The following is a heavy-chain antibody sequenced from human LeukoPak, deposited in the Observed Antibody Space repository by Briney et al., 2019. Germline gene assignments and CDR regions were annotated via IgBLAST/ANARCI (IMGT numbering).Heavy chain of an antibody. J-gene: IGHJ6*03. V-gene: IGHV1-8*01. CDR2: MNPNSGNT. D-gene: IGHD3-22*01. Sequence: GASVKVSCKASGYTFTSYDINWVRQATGQGLEWMGWMNPNSGNTGYAQKFQGRVTMTRNTSISTAYMELSSLRSEDTAVYYCARVPPDSMVSRTHMDVWGKGTTVTVSS. CDR1: GYTFTSYD. CDR3: ARVPPDSMVSRTHMDV.